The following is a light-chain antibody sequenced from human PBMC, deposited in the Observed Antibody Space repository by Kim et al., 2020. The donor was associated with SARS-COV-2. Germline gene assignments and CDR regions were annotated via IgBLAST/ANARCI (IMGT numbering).Light chain of an antibody. J-gene: IGLJ3*02. V-gene: IGLV2-23*01. Sequence: GQPITISCSGTNNDVGSHDLVSWYQHHPGTAPKLVIYGDNQRPSGGSSRFSGSKSGNTASLTISGLQPEDEADYYCCSYANGGTWVFGGGTQVTVL. CDR1: NNDVGSHDL. CDR2: GDN. CDR3: CSYANGGTWV.